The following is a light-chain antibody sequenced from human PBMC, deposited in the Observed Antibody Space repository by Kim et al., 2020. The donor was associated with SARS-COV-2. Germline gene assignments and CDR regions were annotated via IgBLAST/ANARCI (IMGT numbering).Light chain of an antibody. Sequence: EIVLTQSPATLSLSPGERATLSCRASQSVSSYLAWYQQKPGQAPRLLIYDASNRATGIPARFSGSGSWTDFTLTISSLEPEDFAVYYCQQRSNWRWTFGQGTKVDIK. CDR3: QQRSNWRWT. J-gene: IGKJ1*01. V-gene: IGKV3-11*01. CDR1: QSVSSY. CDR2: DAS.